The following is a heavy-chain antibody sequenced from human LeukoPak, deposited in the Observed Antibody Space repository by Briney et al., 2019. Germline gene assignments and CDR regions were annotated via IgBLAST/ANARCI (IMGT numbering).Heavy chain of an antibody. Sequence: GRSLRLSCAASGFTFSSYGMHWVRQAPGKGLEWVAVIYYDGNNKFYADSVKGRFTISRDNSKNTLYLQMNSLRAEDTAVYYCARDGYYYGSGSYVDYWGQGTLVTVSS. CDR2: IYYDGNNK. J-gene: IGHJ4*02. V-gene: IGHV3-33*01. CDR3: ARDGYYYGSGSYVDY. D-gene: IGHD3-10*01. CDR1: GFTFSSYG.